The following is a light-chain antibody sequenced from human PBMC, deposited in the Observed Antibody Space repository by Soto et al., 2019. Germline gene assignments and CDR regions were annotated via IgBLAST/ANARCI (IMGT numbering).Light chain of an antibody. Sequence: DIQMTQSPSTLSASVGDGVTITCRASQNISVWLAWYQQRPGKAPKFLIYDASSLETGVPSRFSGSGSRTEFTLTIRRLQPDDFANYYCQQYDSSSPTFGQGTKLEIK. J-gene: IGKJ2*01. CDR3: QQYDSSSPT. CDR1: QNISVW. CDR2: DAS. V-gene: IGKV1-5*01.